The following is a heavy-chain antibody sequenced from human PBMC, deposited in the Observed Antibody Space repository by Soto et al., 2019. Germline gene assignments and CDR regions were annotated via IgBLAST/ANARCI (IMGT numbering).Heavy chain of an antibody. CDR1: GDSISSSISY. CDR3: VLIVAAATALGTIVY. Sequence: SETLSLTCSVSGDSISSSISYWCWIRQPPGRGVEWIGSIFYNGSTDYNPYLKSLVTISVDKAKNPFSLRLTSATAADTASYYCVLIVAAATALGTIVYWGQGHLV. D-gene: IGHD6-13*01. V-gene: IGHV4-39*01. J-gene: IGHJ4*02. CDR2: IFYNGST.